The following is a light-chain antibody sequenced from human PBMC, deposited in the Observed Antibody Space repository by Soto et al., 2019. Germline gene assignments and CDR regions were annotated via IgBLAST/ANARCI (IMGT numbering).Light chain of an antibody. V-gene: IGKV3-11*01. CDR2: DAY. CDR1: QSVSSF. CDR3: QQRSNWPPWT. Sequence: EIVLTQSPATLSLSPGERDTLSCRASQSVSSFLAWYHQKPGQAPRLLIYDAYNMTTGIPARFSGSGSGTDFTLTISSLEPEAFAVYYCQQRSNWPPWTFGQGTKVEIK. J-gene: IGKJ1*01.